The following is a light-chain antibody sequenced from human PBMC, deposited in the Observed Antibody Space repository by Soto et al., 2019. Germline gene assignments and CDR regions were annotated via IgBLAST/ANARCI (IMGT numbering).Light chain of an antibody. V-gene: IGKV3-20*01. CDR2: DAS. CDR1: QSISSNY. J-gene: IGKJ1*01. Sequence: DIVLTQSPGTLSLSPGERATLSCRASQSISSNYVAWYQPKPGQAPRLLIYDASTRATGIPNRYSGSGSGTDFTLTISRLEPEDFAVFYCQQYGDSPTFGQGTKVDIK. CDR3: QQYGDSPT.